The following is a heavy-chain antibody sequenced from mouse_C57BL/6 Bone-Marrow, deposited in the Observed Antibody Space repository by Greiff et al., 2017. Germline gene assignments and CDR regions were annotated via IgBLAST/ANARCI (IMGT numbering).Heavy chain of an antibody. CDR3: SRGYSDYDEFDY. CDR1: VFSLSTFGMG. D-gene: IGHD2-4*01. CDR2: IYWDEDK. Sequence: VKLMESGPGILQPSQTLSLTCSFSVFSLSTFGMGVSWIRQPSGKGLEWLAHIYWDEDKHYKPSLKSRLTISKDTYNNQVFLKITTVDTADTATYYSSRGYSDYDEFDYWGQGTTLTVSS. J-gene: IGHJ2*01. V-gene: IGHV8-9*01.